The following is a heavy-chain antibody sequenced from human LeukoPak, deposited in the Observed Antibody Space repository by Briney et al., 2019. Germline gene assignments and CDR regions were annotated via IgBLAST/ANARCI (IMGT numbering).Heavy chain of an antibody. CDR1: GGSISTYY. J-gene: IGHJ4*02. V-gene: IGHV4-39*01. Sequence: ASETLSLTCTVSGGSISTYYWGWIRQPPGKGLEWIGSIFHSGSTYYNPSLRSRVTISVDTSKNQLSLSLRSVTAADTAVYYCARLYQGKRPPDYWGQGTLVTVSS. D-gene: IGHD2-2*01. CDR3: ARLYQGKRPPDY. CDR2: IFHSGST.